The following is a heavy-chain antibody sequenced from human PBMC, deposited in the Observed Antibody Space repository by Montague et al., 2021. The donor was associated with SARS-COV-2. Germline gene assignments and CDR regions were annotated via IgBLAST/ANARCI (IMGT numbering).Heavy chain of an antibody. J-gene: IGHJ4*02. CDR2: IYWDDDK. V-gene: IGHV2-5*02. Sequence: PPLVKPTQTLTLTCTFSGFSLSTSGVGVGWIRQPPGKALEWLALIYWDDDKRYSPSLKSRLIITKDTSKNQVVLTMTNMDPVDTATYYCARRRPLYYYDSSLSTFDYWGQGTLVTVSS. D-gene: IGHD3-22*01. CDR1: GFSLSTSGVG. CDR3: ARRRPLYYYDSSLSTFDY.